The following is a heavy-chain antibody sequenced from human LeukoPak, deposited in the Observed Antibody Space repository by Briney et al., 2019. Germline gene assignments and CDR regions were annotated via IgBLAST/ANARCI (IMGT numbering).Heavy chain of an antibody. CDR3: ARDVAYYYDSSGYYDY. V-gene: IGHV4-34*01. CDR1: GGSFSGYY. CDR2: INHSGST. D-gene: IGHD3-22*01. Sequence: SEILSLTCAVYGGSFSGYYWSWIRQPPGKGLEWIGEINHSGSTNYNPSLKSRVTISVDTSKNQFSLKLSSVTAADTAVYYCARDVAYYYDSSGYYDYWGQGTLVTVSS. J-gene: IGHJ4*02.